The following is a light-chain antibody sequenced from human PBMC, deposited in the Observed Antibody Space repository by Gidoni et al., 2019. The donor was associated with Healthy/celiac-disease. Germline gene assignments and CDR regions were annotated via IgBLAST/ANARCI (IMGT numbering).Light chain of an antibody. Sequence: QSVLTQPPSASGTPGQRVTISCSGSSSNIGSNPVNWYQKLPGTAPKLLIYSNNQRPSGVPDRFSGSKSGTSASLAISGLQSEDEADYYCAAWDDSLNGLYVFGTGTKVTVL. CDR1: SSNIGSNP. V-gene: IGLV1-44*01. CDR3: AAWDDSLNGLYV. J-gene: IGLJ1*01. CDR2: SNN.